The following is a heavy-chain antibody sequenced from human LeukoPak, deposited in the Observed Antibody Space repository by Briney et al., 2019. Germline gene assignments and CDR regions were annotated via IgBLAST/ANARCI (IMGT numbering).Heavy chain of an antibody. Sequence: SETLSLTCGVYGGSFSGYLWNWIRQPPGKGLEWIGEINHSGTTKYNPSLKGRVTISIDSSNNQLSLKLSSVTAADTALYYCVLVVVLPTPLNDFWGQGTLVTVSS. V-gene: IGHV4-34*01. J-gene: IGHJ4*02. D-gene: IGHD2-15*01. CDR3: VLVVVLPTPLNDF. CDR1: GGSFSGYL. CDR2: INHSGTT.